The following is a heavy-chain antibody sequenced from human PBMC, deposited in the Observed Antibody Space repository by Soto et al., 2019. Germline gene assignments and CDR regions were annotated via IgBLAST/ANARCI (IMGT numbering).Heavy chain of an antibody. Sequence: PGESLKISCKGSGYSFTSYWIGWVRQMPGKGLEWMGIIYPGDSDTRYSPSFQGQVTISADKSISTAYLQWSSLKASDTAMYYCATSTYSSGWDYYYYGMDVWGQGTTVTVSS. CDR1: GYSFTSYW. V-gene: IGHV5-51*01. CDR2: IYPGDSDT. J-gene: IGHJ6*02. D-gene: IGHD6-19*01. CDR3: ATSTYSSGWDYYYYGMDV.